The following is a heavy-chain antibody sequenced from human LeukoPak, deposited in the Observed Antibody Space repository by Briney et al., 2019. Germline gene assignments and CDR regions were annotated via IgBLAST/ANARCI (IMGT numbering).Heavy chain of an antibody. CDR2: IYYSGST. CDR1: GGSISSSSYY. Sequence: PSETLSLTCTVSGGSISSSSYYWGWIRQPPGKGLEWIGSIYYSGSTYYNPSLKSRVTISVDTSKNQFSLKLGSVTAADTAVYYCARDRVAVAVTGGGYWGQGTLVTVSS. D-gene: IGHD6-19*01. V-gene: IGHV4-39*07. J-gene: IGHJ4*02. CDR3: ARDRVAVAVTGGGY.